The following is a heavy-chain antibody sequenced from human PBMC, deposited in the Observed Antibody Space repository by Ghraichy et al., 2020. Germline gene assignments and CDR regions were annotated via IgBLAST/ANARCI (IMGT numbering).Heavy chain of an antibody. CDR2: ISGDGGST. D-gene: IGHD6-19*01. Sequence: GGSLRLSCAASGFTFDDYAMHWVRQAPGKGLEWVSLISGDGGSTYYADSVKGRFTISRDNSKNSLYLQMNSLRTEDTALYYCAKVTWGIAVAGALDYWGQGTLVTVSS. CDR3: AKVTWGIAVAGALDY. J-gene: IGHJ4*02. V-gene: IGHV3-43*02. CDR1: GFTFDDYA.